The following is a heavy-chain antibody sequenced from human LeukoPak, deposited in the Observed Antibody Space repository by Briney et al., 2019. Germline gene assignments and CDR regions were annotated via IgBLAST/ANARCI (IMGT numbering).Heavy chain of an antibody. CDR1: GFTFSSYS. Sequence: GGSLRLSCAASGFTFSSYSMNWVRQAPGKGLEWVSYIRSSSSTIYYADSVKGRFTIPRDNAKNSLYLQMNSLRAEDTAVYYCARGGSTSTLFDYWGQGTLVTVSS. D-gene: IGHD2-2*01. J-gene: IGHJ4*02. CDR3: ARGGSTSTLFDY. CDR2: IRSSSSTI. V-gene: IGHV3-48*01.